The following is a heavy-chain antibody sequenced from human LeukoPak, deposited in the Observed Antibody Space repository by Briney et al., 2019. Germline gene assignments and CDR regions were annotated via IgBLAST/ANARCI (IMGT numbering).Heavy chain of an antibody. CDR1: GFTFSSYG. CDR3: AKDQQWELLLPFDY. J-gene: IGHJ4*02. Sequence: GGSLRLSCAASGFTFSSYGMHWVRQAPGKGLEWVAVISYDGSNKYYADSVKGRFTISRDNSKNTLYLQMNSLRAEDTAVYYCAKDQQWELLLPFDYWGQGTLVTVSS. V-gene: IGHV3-30*18. D-gene: IGHD1-26*01. CDR2: ISYDGSNK.